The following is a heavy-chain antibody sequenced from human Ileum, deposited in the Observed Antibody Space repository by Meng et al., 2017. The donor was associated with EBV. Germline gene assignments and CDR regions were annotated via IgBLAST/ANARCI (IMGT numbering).Heavy chain of an antibody. CDR1: GGSISRSDW. CDR2: TSHSGST. CDR3: ASSDYYRSNY. D-gene: IGHD3-22*01. V-gene: IGHV4-4*02. Sequence: QVQRQGPGPGVVKPSGTRALTCAGSGGSISRSDWWSWVRQPPGKGLEWIGETSHSGSTNYSPSLKSRVTISLDKSKNQLSLKLNSVTAADTAVYYCASSDYYRSNYWGQGTLVTVSS. J-gene: IGHJ4*02.